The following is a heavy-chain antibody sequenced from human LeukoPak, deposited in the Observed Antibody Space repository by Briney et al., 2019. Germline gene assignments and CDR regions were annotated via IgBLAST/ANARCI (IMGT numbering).Heavy chain of an antibody. J-gene: IGHJ4*02. CDR3: ATIAVAGTKQFDY. CDR2: INPSGGST. D-gene: IGHD6-19*01. V-gene: IGHV1-46*01. Sequence: ASVKVSCKASGYTFTSYYMHWVRQAPGQGLEWMGIINPSGGSTSYAQKFQGRVTMTRDTSTSTVYMGLSSLRSEDTAVYYCATIAVAGTKQFDYWGQGTLVTVSS. CDR1: GYTFTSYY.